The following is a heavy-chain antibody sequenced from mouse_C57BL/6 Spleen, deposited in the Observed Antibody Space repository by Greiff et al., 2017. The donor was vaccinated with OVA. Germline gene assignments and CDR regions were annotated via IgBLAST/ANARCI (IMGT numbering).Heavy chain of an antibody. Sequence: VQLQQSGAELVRPGTSVKMSCKASGYTFTNYWIGWAQQRPGHGLEWIGDIYPGGGYTNYNEKFKGKATLTADKSSSTAYMQFSSLTSEDSAIYYCARNYGPYLDYWGQGTTLTVSS. V-gene: IGHV1-63*01. CDR3: ARNYGPYLDY. CDR2: IYPGGGYT. D-gene: IGHD1-1*01. CDR1: GYTFTNYW. J-gene: IGHJ2*01.